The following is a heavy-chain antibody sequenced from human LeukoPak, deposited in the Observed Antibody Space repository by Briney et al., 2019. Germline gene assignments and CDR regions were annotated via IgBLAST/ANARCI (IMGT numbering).Heavy chain of an antibody. D-gene: IGHD6-6*01. J-gene: IGHJ4*02. CDR1: GFTFSSYS. V-gene: IGHV3-21*01. Sequence: GGSLRLSCAASGFTFSSYSMNWVRQAPGKGLEWVSSMSINSGLKYNADSVKGRFTISRDNAKNSLYLQKNSLRAEDTAVYYCAREFEYRTSGAGYWGQGTLVTASS. CDR2: MSINSGLK. CDR3: AREFEYRTSGAGY.